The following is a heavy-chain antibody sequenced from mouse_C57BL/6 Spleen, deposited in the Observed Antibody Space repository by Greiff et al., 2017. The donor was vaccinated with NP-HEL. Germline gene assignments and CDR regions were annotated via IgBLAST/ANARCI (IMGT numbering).Heavy chain of an antibody. D-gene: IGHD2-4*01. CDR2: ISSGGDYI. V-gene: IGHV5-9-1*02. J-gene: IGHJ2*01. CDR1: GFTFSSYA. CDR3: TRDGDYDDYFDY. Sequence: EVKLVESGEGLVKPGGSLKLSCAASGFTFSSYAMSWVRQTPEKRLEWVAYISSGGDYIYYADTVKGRFTISRDNARNTLYLQMSSLKSEDTAMYYCTRDGDYDDYFDYWGQGTTLTVSS.